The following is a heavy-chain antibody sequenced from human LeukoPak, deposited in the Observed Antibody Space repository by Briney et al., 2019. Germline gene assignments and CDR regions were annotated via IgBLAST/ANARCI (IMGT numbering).Heavy chain of an antibody. CDR2: MNPNSGNT. Sequence: ASVKVSCKASGYTFTSYDINWVRQATGQGLEWMGWMNPNSGNTGYAQKFQGRVTMTRNTSISTAYMELSSLRSEDTAVYYCARTCSGGSCYPAVWFDPWGQGTLVTVSS. J-gene: IGHJ5*02. CDR3: ARTCSGGSCYPAVWFDP. CDR1: GYTFTSYD. D-gene: IGHD2-15*01. V-gene: IGHV1-8*01.